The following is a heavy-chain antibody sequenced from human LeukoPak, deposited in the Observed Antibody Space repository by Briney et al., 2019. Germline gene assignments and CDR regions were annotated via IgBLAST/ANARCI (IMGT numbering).Heavy chain of an antibody. CDR3: ARALGGSTGAFDI. D-gene: IGHD3-16*01. V-gene: IGHV3-21*01. CDR1: GFTFSSYS. J-gene: IGHJ3*02. Sequence: KPGGSLRLSCAASGFTFSSYSMNWVRQAPGKGLEWVSSISSSSSYIYYADSVKGRFTISRDNAKNSLYLQMNGLRAEDTAVYYCARALGGSTGAFDIWGQGTMVTVSS. CDR2: ISSSSSYI.